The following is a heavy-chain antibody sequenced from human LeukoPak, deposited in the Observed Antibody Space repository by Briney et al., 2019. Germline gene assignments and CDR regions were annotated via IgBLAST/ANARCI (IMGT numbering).Heavy chain of an antibody. V-gene: IGHV1-69*13. J-gene: IGHJ6*02. CDR3: ARDHVTHKGLGYDPYYYYYGMDV. Sequence: ASVKVSCKASGGTFSSYAISWVRQAPGQGLEWMGGIIPIFGTANYAQKFQGRVTITADESTSTAYMELSSLRSEDTAVYYCARDHVTHKGLGYDPYYYYYGMDVWGQGTTVTVSS. CDR2: IIPIFGTA. D-gene: IGHD3-3*01. CDR1: GGTFSSYA.